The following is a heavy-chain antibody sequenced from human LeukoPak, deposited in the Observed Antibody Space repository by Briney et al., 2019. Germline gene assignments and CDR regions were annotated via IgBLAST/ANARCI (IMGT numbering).Heavy chain of an antibody. CDR1: GFTFSSYG. CDR3: VKDNPLDY. J-gene: IGHJ4*02. D-gene: IGHD1-14*01. V-gene: IGHV3-30*02. Sequence: PGGSLRLSCVASGFTFSSYGMLWVRQAPGKGLEWVAFIRYDGNNKLYADSMKGRFTISRDNSKNTLYLHINSLRAEDTAVYYCVKDNPLDYWGQGTLVIVSS. CDR2: IRYDGNNK.